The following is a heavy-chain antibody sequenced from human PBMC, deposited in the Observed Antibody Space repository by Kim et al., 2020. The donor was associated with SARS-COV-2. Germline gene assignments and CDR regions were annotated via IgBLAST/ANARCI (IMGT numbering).Heavy chain of an antibody. V-gene: IGHV3-15*01. CDR2: IKSKTDGGTT. Sequence: GGSLRLSCAASGFTFSNAWMSWVRQAPGKGLEWVGRIKSKTDGGTTDYAAPVKGRFTISRDDSKNTLYLQMNSLKTEDTAVYYCTTDYWERWLQLYYYGMDVWGQGTTVTVSS. J-gene: IGHJ6*02. D-gene: IGHD1-1*01. CDR3: TTDYWERWLQLYYYGMDV. CDR1: GFTFSNAW.